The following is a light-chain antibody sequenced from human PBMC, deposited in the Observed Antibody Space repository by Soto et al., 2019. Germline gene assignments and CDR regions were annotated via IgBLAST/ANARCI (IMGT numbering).Light chain of an antibody. CDR3: QQSFSIPFT. J-gene: IGKJ3*01. V-gene: IGKV1-39*01. CDR2: DAS. CDR1: QTIGKY. Sequence: DIQMTQSPSSLSATLGDRVTITCRASQTIGKYLNWYQQQPGKVPKLLIYDASYLQSGVPSRFSGSESGTDFTLNISDLRPEDFATYYCQQSFSIPFTFGPGTRWIS.